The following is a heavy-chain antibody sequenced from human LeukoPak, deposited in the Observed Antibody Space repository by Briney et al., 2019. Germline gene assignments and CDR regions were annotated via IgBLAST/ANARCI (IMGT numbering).Heavy chain of an antibody. J-gene: IGHJ4*02. CDR2: IYTGGST. CDR3: ARQGYSGYDGFDY. V-gene: IGHV4-4*09. D-gene: IGHD5-12*01. Sequence: PSETLSLTCTVSGGSISSYYWSWIRQPPGKGLEWIGYIYTGGSTNYNPSLKSRVTISVDTSKNQFSLKLSSVTAADTAVYYCARQGYSGYDGFDYWGQGTLVTVSS. CDR1: GGSISSYY.